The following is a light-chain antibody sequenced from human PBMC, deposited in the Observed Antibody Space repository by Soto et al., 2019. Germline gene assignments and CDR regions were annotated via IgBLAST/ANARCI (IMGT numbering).Light chain of an antibody. CDR2: DAS. CDR1: VTVATN. Sequence: EIVMTQSPVTLSMSPGETATLCFRAIVTVATNVAWYQQTPGQAPRLLIYDASARATGIPARFSGSGFGTEFTLTITSLQSEDFALYYCQQYNNWPPPCTFGQGTKVDI. V-gene: IGKV3-15*01. CDR3: QQYNNWPPPCT. J-gene: IGKJ1*01.